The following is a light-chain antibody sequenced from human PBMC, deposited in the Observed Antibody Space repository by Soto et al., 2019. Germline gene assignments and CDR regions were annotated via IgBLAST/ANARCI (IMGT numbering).Light chain of an antibody. CDR1: QSVSSSY. CDR2: GAS. CDR3: QQDYNLQT. Sequence: EIVMTQSPAPLSLSPGERATLSCRASQSVSSSYLSWYQQKPGQAPRLLIYGASTRATGIPARFSGSGSGTAFTLTISSLQPEDFAVYYCQQDYNLQTVGQGTKVEI. V-gene: IGKV3D-7*01. J-gene: IGKJ1*01.